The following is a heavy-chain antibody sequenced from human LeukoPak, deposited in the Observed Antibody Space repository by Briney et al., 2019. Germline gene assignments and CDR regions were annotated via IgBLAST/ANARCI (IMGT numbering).Heavy chain of an antibody. CDR1: GFTFSSYA. J-gene: IGHJ4*02. D-gene: IGHD1-26*01. CDR2: ISGSGGST. CDR3: AKFEIQWELLRAFDY. V-gene: IGHV3-23*01. Sequence: PGGSLRLSCAASGFTFSSYAMNWVRQAPGKGLEWVSAISGSGGSTYYADSVKGRFTISRDNSKNTPYLQMNSLRAEDTAVYYCAKFEIQWELLRAFDYWGQGTLVTVSS.